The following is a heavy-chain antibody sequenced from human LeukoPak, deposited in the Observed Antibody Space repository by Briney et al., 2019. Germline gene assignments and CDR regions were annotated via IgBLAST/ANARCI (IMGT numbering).Heavy chain of an antibody. CDR1: GGSISSYY. J-gene: IGHJ4*02. CDR3: ARVPLVTLPYFDY. CDR2: IYYSGST. Sequence: SETLSLTCTVSGGSISSYYWSWIRQPPGRGLEWIGYIYYSGSTNYNPSLKSRVTISVDTSKNQFSLKLSSVTAADTAVYYCARVPLVTLPYFDYWGQGTLVTVSS. V-gene: IGHV4-59*01. D-gene: IGHD4-23*01.